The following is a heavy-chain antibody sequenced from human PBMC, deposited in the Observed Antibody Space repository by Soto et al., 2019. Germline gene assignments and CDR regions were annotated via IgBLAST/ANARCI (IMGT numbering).Heavy chain of an antibody. CDR2: IYYSGST. Sequence: QLQLQESGPGLVKPSETLSLTCTVSGGSISSSSYYWGWIRQPPGKGLEWIGSIYYSGSTYYNPSLKSRVTISVDTSKNQFSLKLGSVTAADTAVYYCARGGGYCSGGSCYEYYFDYWGQGTLVTVSS. CDR3: ARGGGYCSGGSCYEYYFDY. V-gene: IGHV4-39*01. CDR1: GGSISSSSYY. J-gene: IGHJ4*02. D-gene: IGHD2-15*01.